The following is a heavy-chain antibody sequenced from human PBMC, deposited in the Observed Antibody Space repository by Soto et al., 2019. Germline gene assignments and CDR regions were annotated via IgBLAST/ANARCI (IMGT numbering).Heavy chain of an antibody. CDR2: IWYDGSNK. CDR1: GFTFSSYG. J-gene: IGHJ6*03. D-gene: IGHD3-3*01. V-gene: IGHV3-33*01. Sequence: GGSLRLSCAASGFTFSSYGMHWVRQAPGKGLEWVAVIWYDGSNKYYADSVKGRFTISRDNSKNTLYLQMNSLRAEDTAVYYCARDKRAFLEWFGYYYMDVWGKGTTVTVSS. CDR3: ARDKRAFLEWFGYYYMDV.